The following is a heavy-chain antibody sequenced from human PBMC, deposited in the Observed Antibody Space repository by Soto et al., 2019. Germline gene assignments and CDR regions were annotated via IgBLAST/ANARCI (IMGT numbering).Heavy chain of an antibody. V-gene: IGHV4-38-2*02. D-gene: IGHD6-13*01. Sequence: SETLSHTCTVSASSITDASYWGWIRQPPGKGLEWIGSSHHGGGTYYNPSLKSRVTISVDTSKNQLSLKLTSVAAADAAVYYCARVLSLGSTWYFDYWGQGTQVTVSS. CDR2: SHHGGGT. J-gene: IGHJ4*02. CDR3: ARVLSLGSTWYFDY. CDR1: ASSITDASY.